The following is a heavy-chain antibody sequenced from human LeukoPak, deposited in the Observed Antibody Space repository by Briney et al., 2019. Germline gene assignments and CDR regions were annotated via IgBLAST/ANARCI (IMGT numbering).Heavy chain of an antibody. J-gene: IGHJ6*02. CDR1: GDSVSSNSAA. D-gene: IGHD3-10*01. Sequence: SQTLSLTCATSGDSVSSNSAAWNWIRQSPSRGLEWLGRTYYRSKWYNDYAVSVKSRITINPDTSKNQFSLQLNSVTPEDTAVYYCARGLARYYYGSGSYYGGDYYYYGMDVWGQGTTVTVSS. V-gene: IGHV6-1*01. CDR2: TYYRSKWYN. CDR3: ARGLARYYYGSGSYYGGDYYYYGMDV.